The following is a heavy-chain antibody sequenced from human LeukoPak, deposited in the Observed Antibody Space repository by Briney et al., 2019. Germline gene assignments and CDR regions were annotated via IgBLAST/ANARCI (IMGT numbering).Heavy chain of an antibody. V-gene: IGHV4-59*08. J-gene: IGHJ6*03. CDR3: AKHSNYYDFWSGYYTDYMDV. CDR1: GGSISSYY. Sequence: SETLSLTCTVSGGSISSYYWSWIRQPPGKGLEWIGYIYYSGSTNYNPSLKSRVTISVDTSKNQFSLKLSSVTAAGTAVYYCAKHSNYYDFWSGYYTDYMDVWGKGTTVTVSS. CDR2: IYYSGST. D-gene: IGHD3-3*01.